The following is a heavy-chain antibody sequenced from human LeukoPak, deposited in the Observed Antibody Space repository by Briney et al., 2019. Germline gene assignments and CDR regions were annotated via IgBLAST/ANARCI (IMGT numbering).Heavy chain of an antibody. D-gene: IGHD2-8*01. V-gene: IGHV3-30*02. CDR3: AKDLDRYANGRPLDH. CDR2: IRNDVSNK. CDR1: GFTFSAYS. J-gene: IGHJ4*02. Sequence: PGGSLRLSCTASGFTFSAYSMNWVRQAPGKGLEWVAFIRNDVSNKNYAESVKGRFTISRDNSENTMYLQMNSLGAEDTAVYYCAKDLDRYANGRPLDHWGQGTLVTVSS.